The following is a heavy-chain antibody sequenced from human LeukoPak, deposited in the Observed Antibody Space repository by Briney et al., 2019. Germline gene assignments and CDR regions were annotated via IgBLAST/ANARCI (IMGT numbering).Heavy chain of an antibody. V-gene: IGHV1-3*04. D-gene: IGHD1-14*01. CDR3: ARDTFGTSRPSDY. CDR1: GYTFTSYT. Sequence: ASVKVSCKASGYTFTSYTLQWVRQAPGQRLEWMGWIDTGNGNTKYSEKFQGRVTITRDTFASTAYMELTSLRSEDTAVYYCARDTFGTSRPSDYWGQGTLVTVSS. CDR2: IDTGNGNT. J-gene: IGHJ4*02.